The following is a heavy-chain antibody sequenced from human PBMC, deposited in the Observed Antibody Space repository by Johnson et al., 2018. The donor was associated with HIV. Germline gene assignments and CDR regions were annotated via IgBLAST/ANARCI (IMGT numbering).Heavy chain of an antibody. CDR3: AREYEAFDI. CDR2: LNWNGGRT. J-gene: IGHJ3*02. CDR1: GFTFDDYA. Sequence: VQLVESGGGVVRPGGSLRLSCVASGFTFDDYAMSWVRQAPGKGLEWVAGLNWNGGRTGYAAPVKGRFTMSRDNAKNSLFLQMNSLRAEDSALYYCAREYEAFDIWGQGTMVTVSS. V-gene: IGHV3-20*04.